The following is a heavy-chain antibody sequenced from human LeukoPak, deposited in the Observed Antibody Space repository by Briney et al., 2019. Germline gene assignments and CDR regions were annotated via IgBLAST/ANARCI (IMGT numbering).Heavy chain of an antibody. CDR2: LSGSGGRT. D-gene: IGHD3-10*01. CDR3: ANQGGRTYFSASGSHWSHNYYMDV. V-gene: IGHV3-23*01. CDR1: GFTFSSYG. J-gene: IGHJ6*03. Sequence: PGGSLRLSCEASGFTFSSYGMTWVRQAPGKGLEWVAALSGSGGRTYYADSVKGRFTISRDNAKNTLYLQMNSLRAEDTAVYYCANQGGRTYFSASGSHWSHNYYMDVWGKGTTVTVSS.